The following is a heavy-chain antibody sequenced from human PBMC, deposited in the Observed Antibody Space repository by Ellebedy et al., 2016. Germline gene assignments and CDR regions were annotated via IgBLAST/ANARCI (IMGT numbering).Heavy chain of an antibody. V-gene: IGHV3-23*01. CDR2: ISGSGGST. Sequence: GGSLRLSXAASGFTFSSYAMSWVRQAPGKGLEWVSAISGSGGSTYYADSVKGRFTISRDNSKNTLYLQMNSLRAEDTAVYYCAKDHDILTGYPDAFDIWGQGTMVTVSS. CDR3: AKDHDILTGYPDAFDI. J-gene: IGHJ3*02. D-gene: IGHD3-9*01. CDR1: GFTFSSYA.